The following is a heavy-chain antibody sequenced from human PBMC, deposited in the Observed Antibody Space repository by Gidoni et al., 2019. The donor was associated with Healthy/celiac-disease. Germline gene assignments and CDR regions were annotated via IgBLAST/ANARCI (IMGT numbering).Heavy chain of an antibody. D-gene: IGHD3-22*01. CDR1: EFPFIGNG. CDR3: ARDSSGYYYPLDGMDV. V-gene: IGHV3-33*01. Sequence: QVQLVEAGGGVVKPGRPRRPTCPAAEFPFIGNGMHRGRQAPGKGLGWVAVIWYDGSNKYYADSVKGRFTISRDNSKNTLYLQMNSLRAEDTAVYYCARDSSGYYYPLDGMDVWGQGTTVTVSS. J-gene: IGHJ6*02. CDR2: IWYDGSNK.